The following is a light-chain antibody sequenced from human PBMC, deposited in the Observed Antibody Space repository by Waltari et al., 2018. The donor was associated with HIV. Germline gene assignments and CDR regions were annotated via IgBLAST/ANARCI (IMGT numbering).Light chain of an antibody. CDR3: QQANSFPLT. CDR1: QGISRS. CDR2: AAS. V-gene: IGKV1-12*01. Sequence: DIQITQSPSSVSASVVDRVTITCRASQGISRSLGWYQHKPGKAPKLLIYAASTLQSGVPSRFSGSGSGTEFTLTITSLQPEDFATYYCQQANSFPLTFGGGTKVEVK. J-gene: IGKJ4*01.